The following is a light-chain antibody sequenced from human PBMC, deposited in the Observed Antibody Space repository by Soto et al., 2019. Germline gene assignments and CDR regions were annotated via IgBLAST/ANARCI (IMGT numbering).Light chain of an antibody. V-gene: IGKV1-5*01. J-gene: IGKJ1*01. CDR1: QSISSW. CDR3: HLWT. CDR2: DAS. Sequence: DIQMTQSPSTLSASVGDRVTITCRASQSISSWLAWYQQKPGKAPKLLIYDASSLESGVPSRFSGSGSGTEFTLTISSLQPDDFATYYFHLWTFGQGTKVELK.